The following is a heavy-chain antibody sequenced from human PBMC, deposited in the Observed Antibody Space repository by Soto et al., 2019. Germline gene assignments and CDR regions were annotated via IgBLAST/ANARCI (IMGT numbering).Heavy chain of an antibody. CDR3: AKGPWHLAHGHYFDY. CDR1: GFTFSSYA. V-gene: IGHV3-30*18. Sequence: QVQVVESGGGVVQPGRSLRLSCAASGFTFSSYAMHRVRQAPGKGLEWVAGISYDGSTIYYVDSVKGRFTVSRDNSKNTLYLHMNSLRSEDTAVYSCAKGPWHLAHGHYFDYWGQGTLVTVSS. D-gene: IGHD5-12*01. J-gene: IGHJ4*02. CDR2: ISYDGSTI.